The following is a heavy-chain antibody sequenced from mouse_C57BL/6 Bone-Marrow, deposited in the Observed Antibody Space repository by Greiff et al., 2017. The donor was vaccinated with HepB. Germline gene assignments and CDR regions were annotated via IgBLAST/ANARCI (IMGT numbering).Heavy chain of an antibody. CDR1: GFTFSNYW. D-gene: IGHD2-1*01. CDR3: KVNYLYAMDY. Sequence: EVNVVESGGGLVQPGGSMKLSCVASGFTFSNYWMNWVRQSPEKGLEWVAQIRLKSDNYATHYAESVKGRFTISRDDSKSSVYLQMNNLRAEDTGIYYCKVNYLYAMDYWGQGTSVTVSS. J-gene: IGHJ4*01. V-gene: IGHV6-3*01. CDR2: IRLKSDNYAT.